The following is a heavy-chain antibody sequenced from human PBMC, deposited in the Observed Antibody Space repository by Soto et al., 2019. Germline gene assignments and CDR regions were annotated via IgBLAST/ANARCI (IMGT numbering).Heavy chain of an antibody. CDR2: IYYSGST. CDR3: ATRITVFGLLIPPFDP. V-gene: IGHV4-39*07. Sequence: TLSLTCTVSGGSFSSSSYYWGWIRQPPGKGLEWIGSIYYSGSTYYNPSLKSRVTMSVDTSKNQFSLRLSSVTAADTAIYYCATRITVFGLLIPPFDPWGQGTQVTVSS. CDR1: GGSFSSSSYY. J-gene: IGHJ5*02. D-gene: IGHD3-3*01.